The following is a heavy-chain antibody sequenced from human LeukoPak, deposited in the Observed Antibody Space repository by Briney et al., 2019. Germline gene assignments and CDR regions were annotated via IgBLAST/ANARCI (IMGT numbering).Heavy chain of an antibody. CDR2: IIPIFGTA. D-gene: IGHD3-10*01. CDR3: ARGPFSGSYFVNYYYYYMDV. J-gene: IGHJ6*03. Sequence: GASVKVSCKASGGTFSSYAISWVRQAPGRGVEWMGGIIPIFGTANYAQKFQGRVTITADESTSTAYMELSSLRSEDTAVYYCARGPFSGSYFVNYYYYYMDVWGKGTTVTVSS. V-gene: IGHV1-69*13. CDR1: GGTFSSYA.